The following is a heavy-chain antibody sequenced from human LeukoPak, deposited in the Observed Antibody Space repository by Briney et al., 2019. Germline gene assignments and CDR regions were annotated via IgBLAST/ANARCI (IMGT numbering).Heavy chain of an antibody. J-gene: IGHJ4*02. CDR2: TRYDGGQK. D-gene: IGHD1-7*01. Sequence: GGSLGLSCGASGFTFSIYGMHWVRQAPGKGLEWVAYTRYDGGQKYYADSVRGRFTISRDNSKNTLYLQMDSLRAEDTAVCYCAKVSPGRTGTTVGFDYWGQGTLVTVSS. V-gene: IGHV3-30*02. CDR1: GFTFSIYG. CDR3: AKVSPGRTGTTVGFDY.